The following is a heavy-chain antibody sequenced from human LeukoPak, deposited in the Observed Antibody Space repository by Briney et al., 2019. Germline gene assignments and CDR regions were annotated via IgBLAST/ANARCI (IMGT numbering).Heavy chain of an antibody. CDR1: GGTFSSYA. CDR2: IIPIFGTA. D-gene: IGHD2-15*01. Sequence: SVKVSCKASGGTFSSYAISWVRQAPGQGLEWMGGIIPIFGTANYAQKFQGRVTITTDESTSTAYMELSSLRSEDTAVYYCARDGADRASVAYYYYMDVWGKGTTVTVSS. J-gene: IGHJ6*03. CDR3: ARDGADRASVAYYYYMDV. V-gene: IGHV1-69*05.